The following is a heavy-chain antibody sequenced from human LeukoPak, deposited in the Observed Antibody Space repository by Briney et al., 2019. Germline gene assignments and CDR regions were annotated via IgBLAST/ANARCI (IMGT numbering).Heavy chain of an antibody. V-gene: IGHV1-18*01. Sequence: ASVKVSCKASGYTFTSYGISWVRQAPGQGLEWMGWISAYNGNTNYAQKLQGRVTMTTDTSTSTAYMELRSLRSDDTAVYYCASQLLGIAVAGTTQPLVYWGQGTLVTVSS. CDR3: ASQLLGIAVAGTTQPLVY. CDR1: GYTFTSYG. CDR2: ISAYNGNT. D-gene: IGHD6-19*01. J-gene: IGHJ4*02.